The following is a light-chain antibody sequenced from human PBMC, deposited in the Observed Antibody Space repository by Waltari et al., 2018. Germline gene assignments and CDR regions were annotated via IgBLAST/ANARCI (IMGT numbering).Light chain of an antibody. CDR1: QSVSSY. J-gene: IGKJ1*01. V-gene: IGKV3-11*01. CDR3: LQRSSWPWT. Sequence: EIVLTQSPATLSLSPGERATLSCRSSQSVSSYLVWYQQKVGQAPRLLIYDASNRATGIPARFSGSGSGTDFTFTISSLEPEDFAVYYCLQRSSWPWTFGQGTKVEIK. CDR2: DAS.